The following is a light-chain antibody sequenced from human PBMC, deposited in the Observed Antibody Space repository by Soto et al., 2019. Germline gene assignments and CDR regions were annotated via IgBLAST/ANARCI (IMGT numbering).Light chain of an antibody. V-gene: IGKV2-28*01. CDR1: QSLLHSNGYKY. CDR2: LGS. Sequence: DIVMTQSPLSLPVTPGEPASISCRSSQSLLHSNGYKYLDWYLQKPGQSPQLLIYLGSNRASGVPDRFSGNGSGTDFTLKISRVEAEDVGVYYCMQALQTPRTFGPGTKVDIK. J-gene: IGKJ3*01. CDR3: MQALQTPRT.